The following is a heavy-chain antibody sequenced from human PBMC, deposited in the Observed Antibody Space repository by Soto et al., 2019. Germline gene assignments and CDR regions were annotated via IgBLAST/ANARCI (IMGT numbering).Heavy chain of an antibody. CDR2: IIPIFGTA. D-gene: IGHD2-15*01. J-gene: IGHJ3*02. V-gene: IGHV1-69*01. CDR3: ARDLGYCSGGSCYSLVSDAFDI. CDR1: GGTFSSYA. Sequence: QVPLVQSGAEVKKPGSSVKVSCKASGGTFSSYAISWVRQAPGQGLEWMGGIIPIFGTANYAQKFQGRVTITADESTSTAYMELSSLRSEDTAVYYCARDLGYCSGGSCYSLVSDAFDIWGQGTMVTVSS.